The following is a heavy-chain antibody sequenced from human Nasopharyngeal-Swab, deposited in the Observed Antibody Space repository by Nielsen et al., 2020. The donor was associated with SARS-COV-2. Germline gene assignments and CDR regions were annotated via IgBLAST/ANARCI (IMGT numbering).Heavy chain of an antibody. CDR3: AKGIYGDYLIDY. CDR2: ISGSGRNT. J-gene: IGHJ4*02. D-gene: IGHD4-17*01. CDR1: GFTFSDHD. V-gene: IGHV3-23*01. Sequence: GESLKISCVASGFTFSDHDMNWVRQAPGKGLEWASAISGSGRNTYYANSVEGRFTISRDNSKSTLFLQMNSLRAEDTALYYCAKGIYGDYLIDYWGQGTLVTVSS.